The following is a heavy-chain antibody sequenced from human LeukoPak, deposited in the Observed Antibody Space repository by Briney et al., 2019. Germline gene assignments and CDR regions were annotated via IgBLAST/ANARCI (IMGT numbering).Heavy chain of an antibody. CDR1: GFSFSSYV. D-gene: IGHD6-19*01. CDR3: ARDSSGSYNWFDP. Sequence: GGSLRLSCAASGFSFSSYVMHWVRQAPGKGLEWVAVISHDGSNEYYPDSVKGRFTISRDNSKNTLYLQMNSLRGDDTAVYYCARDSSGSYNWFDPWGQGTLVTVS. CDR2: ISHDGSNE. J-gene: IGHJ5*02. V-gene: IGHV3-30*04.